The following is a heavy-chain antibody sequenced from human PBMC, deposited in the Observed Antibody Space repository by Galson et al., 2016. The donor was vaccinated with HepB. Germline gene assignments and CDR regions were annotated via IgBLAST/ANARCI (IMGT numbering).Heavy chain of an antibody. CDR2: IWREGIRT. Sequence: SLRLSCAASGFSFSSYGMHWVRQPPGKGLEWVAMIWREGIRTFYADSVKGRFTISRDNSIYTSYLQMNSLRVEDTAVYYCAREGKGGFDIWGQGTMVTVSS. D-gene: IGHD2-15*01. J-gene: IGHJ3*02. CDR3: AREGKGGFDI. V-gene: IGHV3-33*08. CDR1: GFSFSSYG.